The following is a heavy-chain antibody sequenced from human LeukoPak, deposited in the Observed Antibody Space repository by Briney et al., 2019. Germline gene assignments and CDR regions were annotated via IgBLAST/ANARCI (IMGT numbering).Heavy chain of an antibody. V-gene: IGHV3-23*01. CDR2: ISGSGGST. J-gene: IGHJ4*02. Sequence: GGSLRLSCAASGFTFSSYAMSWVRQAPGKGLEWVSAISGSGGSTYYADSVKGRFTISRDNSKNTLYLQMNSLRAEDTAVYYCAKGRIAMVRGVIITNYFDYWGQGTLVTVSS. CDR3: AKGRIAMVRGVIITNYFDY. D-gene: IGHD3-10*01. CDR1: GFTFSSYA.